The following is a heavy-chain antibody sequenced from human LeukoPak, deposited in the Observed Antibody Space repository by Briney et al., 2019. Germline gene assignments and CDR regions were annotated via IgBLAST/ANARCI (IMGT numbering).Heavy chain of an antibody. D-gene: IGHD3-10*01. V-gene: IGHV3-33*01. CDR3: AREYVLLDYYYYYGMDV. CDR2: IWYDGSNK. Sequence: PGGSLRLSCAASGFTFSSYGMPWVRQAPGKGLEWVAVIWYDGSNKYYADSVKGRFTISRDNSKNTLYLQMNSLRAEDTAVYYCAREYVLLDYYYYYGMDVWGQGTTVTVSS. CDR1: GFTFSSYG. J-gene: IGHJ6*02.